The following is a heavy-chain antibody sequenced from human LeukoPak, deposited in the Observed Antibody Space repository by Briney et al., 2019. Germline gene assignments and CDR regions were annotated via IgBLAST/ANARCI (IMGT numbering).Heavy chain of an antibody. V-gene: IGHV3-30*02. CDR1: GFTFSTYG. CDR3: AKDVVGQKWLENY. J-gene: IGHJ4*02. CDR2: IQYEGSNK. Sequence: PGGFLRLSCVASGFTFSTYGMHWVRQAPGKGLEWVAFIQYEGSNKVYGDSVKGRFAISRDNSKNTLYLQMNSLRPEDTAVYHCAKDVVGQKWLENYWGQGTRVTVSS. D-gene: IGHD6-19*01.